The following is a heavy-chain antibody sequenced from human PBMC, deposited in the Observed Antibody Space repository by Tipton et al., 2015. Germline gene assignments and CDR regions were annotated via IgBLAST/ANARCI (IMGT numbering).Heavy chain of an antibody. Sequence: TLSLTCDVSGYSISSGYYWGWIRQPPGKGLEWIGCIFHRGDTNYNPSLKSRVTTSLDTSKNQFSLKLNSVTAADTAVYYCARGLLLWFGMSDYWGLGTLVTVSS. D-gene: IGHD3-10*01. V-gene: IGHV4-38-2*01. J-gene: IGHJ4*02. CDR3: ARGLLLWFGMSDY. CDR2: IFHRGDT. CDR1: GYSISSGYY.